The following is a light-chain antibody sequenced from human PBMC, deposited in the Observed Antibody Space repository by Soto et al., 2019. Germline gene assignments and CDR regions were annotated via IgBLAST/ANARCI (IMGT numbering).Light chain of an antibody. J-gene: IGKJ2*02. V-gene: IGKV1-39*01. CDR2: AAS. CDR1: QNIDSY. Sequence: DIQMTQFPSSLSASVGSRVAISCRASQNIDSYLNWFQQKPGKAPKLLMYAASNLLSGVPSRFSGSGSGTEFPLTLPSPPPEDFATFHRSQGHSTPRTFGQGNK. CDR3: SQGHSTPRT.